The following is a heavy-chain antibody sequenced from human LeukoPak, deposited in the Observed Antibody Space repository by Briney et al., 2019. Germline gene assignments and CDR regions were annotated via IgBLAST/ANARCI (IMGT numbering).Heavy chain of an antibody. CDR1: GFTFDDYG. CDR3: AGVNFEGSGGAYYYYYLDV. D-gene: IGHD3-9*01. J-gene: IGHJ6*03. Sequence: PGGCLRLSCAASGFTFDDYGMTWVRQAPGKGLEWVSGITLNVGHPGYADSVRGRFTISRDNAKNSLYLQMNSLRAEDTALYYCAGVNFEGSGGAYYYYYLDVWGKGTTVTVSS. V-gene: IGHV3-20*04. CDR2: ITLNVGHP.